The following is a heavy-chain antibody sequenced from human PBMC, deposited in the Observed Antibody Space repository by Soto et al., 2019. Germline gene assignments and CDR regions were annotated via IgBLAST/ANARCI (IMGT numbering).Heavy chain of an antibody. V-gene: IGHV1-46*01. CDR2: INPSGGST. J-gene: IGHJ3*02. CDR3: ARDKLATVVTLGAFDI. D-gene: IGHD4-17*01. Sequence: ASVKVSCKASGYTFTSYYMHWVRQAPGQGLEWMGIINPSGGSTSYAQKFQGRVTMTRDTSTSTVYMELSSLRSEDTAVYYCARDKLATVVTLGAFDIWGQGTMVTVSS. CDR1: GYTFTSYY.